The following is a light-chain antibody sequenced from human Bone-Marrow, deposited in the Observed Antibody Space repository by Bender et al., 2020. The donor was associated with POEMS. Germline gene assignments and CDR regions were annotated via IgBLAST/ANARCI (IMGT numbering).Light chain of an antibody. CDR3: QLWDSSRDHWV. V-gene: IGLV3-21*02. Sequence: SYVLTQPPSASVAPGQTARISCGGNNIGTKSVHWFQQRPGQAPLVVVYDDTARPSGIPVRFSGANSGSTATLTIRRVEAWDEDDYYCQLWDSSRDHWVFGGGTKLTVL. CDR1: NIGTKS. CDR2: DDT. J-gene: IGLJ3*02.